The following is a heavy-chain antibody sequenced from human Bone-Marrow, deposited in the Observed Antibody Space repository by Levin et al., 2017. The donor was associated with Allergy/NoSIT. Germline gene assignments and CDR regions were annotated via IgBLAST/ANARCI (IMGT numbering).Heavy chain of an antibody. V-gene: IGHV3-23*01. J-gene: IGHJ5*02. CDR3: ATGGWYLAGFDP. D-gene: IGHD6-19*01. CDR1: GFTFSNYA. Sequence: GGSLRLSCAASGFTFSNYAMTWVRQAPGRGLEWVSSSSGSGGSTYYADSVKGRFTISRDHSKNTLSLQMNTLRAGDTAVYYCATGGWYLAGFDPWGQGTLVAVSS. CDR2: SSGSGGST.